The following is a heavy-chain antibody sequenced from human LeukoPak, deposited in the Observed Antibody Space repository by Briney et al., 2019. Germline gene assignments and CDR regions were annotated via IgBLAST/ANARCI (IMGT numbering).Heavy chain of an antibody. J-gene: IGHJ4*02. CDR2: IYHTGST. D-gene: IGHD3-22*01. V-gene: IGHV4-30-2*01. Sequence: PSETPSLTCDVSGGSISSGLYSWSWIRQPLGKGLEWIGYIYHTGSTYYNPSLKSRVTISVDTSKNQFSLRLSSMTAADTAVYYCARDQTSSGYSPGYYFDYWGQGTLVTVSS. CDR1: GGSISSGLYS. CDR3: ARDQTSSGYSPGYYFDY.